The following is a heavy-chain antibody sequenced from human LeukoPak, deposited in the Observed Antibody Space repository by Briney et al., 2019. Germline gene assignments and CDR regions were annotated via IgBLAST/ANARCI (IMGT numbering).Heavy chain of an antibody. CDR1: GGSFSGYY. V-gene: IGHV4-34*01. CDR2: INHSGST. J-gene: IGHJ5*02. D-gene: IGHD3-10*01. CDR3: AREVYGSGSYWFDP. Sequence: SETLSLTCAVYGGSFSGYYWSWIRQPPGKGLEWIGEINHSGSTNYNPSLKSRVTISVDTSKNQFSLKLSSVTAADTAVYYWAREVYGSGSYWFDPWGQGTLVTVSS.